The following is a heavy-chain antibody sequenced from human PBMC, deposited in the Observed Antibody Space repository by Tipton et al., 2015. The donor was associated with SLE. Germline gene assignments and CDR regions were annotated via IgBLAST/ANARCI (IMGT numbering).Heavy chain of an antibody. CDR3: ARDTIRGGEWFAP. J-gene: IGHJ5*02. Sequence: TLSLTCTVSGGSISTSANYWTWIRQHPGKGLEWIGYVYYTGTTTYNPSLKSRVSITVDTSSNRFSLKLTSVTSADTAIYYCARDTIRGGEWFAPWGQGTLVTVSS. CDR1: GGSISTSANY. V-gene: IGHV4-31*03. D-gene: IGHD3-16*01. CDR2: VYYTGTT.